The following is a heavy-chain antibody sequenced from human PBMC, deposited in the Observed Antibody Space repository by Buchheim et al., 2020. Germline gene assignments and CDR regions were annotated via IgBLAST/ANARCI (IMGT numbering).Heavy chain of an antibody. V-gene: IGHV4-34*01. J-gene: IGHJ1*01. D-gene: IGHD2-21*01. Sequence: QVQLQQWGAGLLKPSETLSLTCAVYGGSFSGNYWSWTSQPPGKGLEWIGEINNSGSTNYNPSLKSRVTISVDTSTNQFSLKLNSVTASDTAVYYCAKGRLLVAYCGGDCYFEKYFQHWGQGTL. CDR1: GGSFSGNY. CDR3: AKGRLLVAYCGGDCYFEKYFQH. CDR2: INNSGST.